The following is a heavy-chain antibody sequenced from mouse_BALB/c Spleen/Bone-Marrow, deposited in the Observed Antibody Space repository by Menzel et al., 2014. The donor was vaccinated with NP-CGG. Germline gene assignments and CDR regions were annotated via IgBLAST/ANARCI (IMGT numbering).Heavy chain of an antibody. Sequence: QVQLQQPGAELMKPGASVKISCKATGYTFSSYWIEWVKQRPGHGLEWIGEILPGSGSIKYNEKFKGKATFTADTSSNTAYMRLSSLTSEDSAVYYCASPIYYGNYGFAYWGQGTLVTVSA. J-gene: IGHJ3*01. V-gene: IGHV1-9*01. CDR1: GYTFSSYW. CDR3: ASPIYYGNYGFAY. CDR2: ILPGSGSI. D-gene: IGHD2-1*01.